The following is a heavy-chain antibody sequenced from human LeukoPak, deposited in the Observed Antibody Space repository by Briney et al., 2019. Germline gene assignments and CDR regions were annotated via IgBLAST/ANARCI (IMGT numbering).Heavy chain of an antibody. CDR2: IYSSGST. J-gene: IGHJ5*02. Sequence: SETLSLTCTVSGDSISSSHYYWNWIRQPAGKGLEWIGRIYSSGSTNYNPSLKSRVTMSVDTSKNQFSLKLSSVTAADTAVYYCARDFGIVVADNNWFDPWGQGTLVTVSS. CDR1: GDSISSSHYY. V-gene: IGHV4-61*02. D-gene: IGHD2-15*01. CDR3: ARDFGIVVADNNWFDP.